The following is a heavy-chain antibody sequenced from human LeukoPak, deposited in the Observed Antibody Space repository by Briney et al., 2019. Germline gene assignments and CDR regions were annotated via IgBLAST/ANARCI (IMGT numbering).Heavy chain of an antibody. CDR2: INPYSGVP. CDR3: ARGPLMYSGSYRADY. V-gene: IGHV1-2*02. D-gene: IGHD1-26*01. CDR1: GYTFTGYY. J-gene: IGHJ4*02. Sequence: GSVTVSCTASGYTFTGYYMHWVRQAPGEGLEGMGWINPYSGVPNYAHTFQGRVTMTSDTSISTPYMELSRLRSDDTAVYYCARGPLMYSGSYRADYWGQGTLVTVSS.